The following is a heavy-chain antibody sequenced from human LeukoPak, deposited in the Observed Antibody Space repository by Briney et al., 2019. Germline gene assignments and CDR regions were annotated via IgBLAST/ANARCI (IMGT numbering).Heavy chain of an antibody. Sequence: AGGSLRLSCAASGFTFDDYGMSWVRHAPGKGLEWVSGINWNGGSTGYADSVKGRFTISRDNAKNSLYLQMNSLRAEDTALYYCARVKGPIRILDYWGQGTLVTVSS. V-gene: IGHV3-20*04. D-gene: IGHD3-16*01. CDR3: ARVKGPIRILDY. CDR2: INWNGGST. J-gene: IGHJ4*02. CDR1: GFTFDDYG.